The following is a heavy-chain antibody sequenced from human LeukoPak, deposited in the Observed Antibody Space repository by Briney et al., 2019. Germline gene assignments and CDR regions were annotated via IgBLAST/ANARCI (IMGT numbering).Heavy chain of an antibody. D-gene: IGHD5-18*01. CDR3: ARNISLGRDTTMVTVFDY. J-gene: IGHJ4*02. Sequence: SETLSLTCAVSGYSISSGYYWGWIRQPPGKGLEWIGSIYHSGSPVYSPSLKSRVTISVDTSKNQFSLRLNSVTAADTAVYYCARNISLGRDTTMVTVFDYWGQGTLVTVSS. CDR1: GYSISSGYY. V-gene: IGHV4-38-2*01. CDR2: IYHSGSP.